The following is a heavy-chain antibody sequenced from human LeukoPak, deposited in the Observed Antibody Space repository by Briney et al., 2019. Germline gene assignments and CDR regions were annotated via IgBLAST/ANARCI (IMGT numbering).Heavy chain of an antibody. CDR3: ARDGSLGSGYYYYGMDV. CDR2: INPNSGGT. V-gene: IGHV1-2*02. Sequence: GASVKLSCKASGYTFTGYYMHWVRQAPGQGLEWMGWINPNSGGTNYAQKFQGRVTMTRDTSTSTAYMELRSLRSDDTAVYYCARDGSLGSGYYYYGMDVWGQGTTVTVSS. CDR1: GYTFTGYY. D-gene: IGHD1-26*01. J-gene: IGHJ6*02.